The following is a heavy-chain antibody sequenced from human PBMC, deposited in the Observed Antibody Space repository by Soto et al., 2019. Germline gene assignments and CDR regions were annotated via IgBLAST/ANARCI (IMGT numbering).Heavy chain of an antibody. CDR2: IIPILGIA. J-gene: IGHJ4*02. CDR1: EGTFSSYT. V-gene: IGHV1-69*02. CDR3: ASRVLHYFDY. Sequence: SVKVSCKASEGTFSSYTISWLRPAPGQGLEWMGRIIPILGIANYAQKFQGRVTITADKSTSTAYMELSSLRSEDTAVYYCASRVLHYFDYWGQGTLVTVSS.